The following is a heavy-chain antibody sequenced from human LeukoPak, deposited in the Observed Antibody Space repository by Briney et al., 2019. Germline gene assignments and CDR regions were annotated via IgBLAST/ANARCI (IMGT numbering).Heavy chain of an antibody. CDR1: GGSITDYH. CDR2: LYTSGST. CDR3: ARGYGNFDY. J-gene: IGHJ4*02. V-gene: IGHV4-4*07. Sequence: SETLSLTCTVSGGSITDYHWIWIRQPAGKGLEWIGRLYTSGSTNYNPSLKSRVSMSVDTSKKQFSLNLSSVTAADTAVYYCARGYGNFDYWGQGTLVTVSS. D-gene: IGHD4-17*01.